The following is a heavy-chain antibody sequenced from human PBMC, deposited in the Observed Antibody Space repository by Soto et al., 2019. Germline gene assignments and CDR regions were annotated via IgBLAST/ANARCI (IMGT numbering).Heavy chain of an antibody. CDR1: AYSFTHYG. V-gene: IGHV1-18*01. D-gene: IGHD2-15*01. CDR2: ISTYNGDT. J-gene: IGHJ3*02. Sequence: QVQVVQSGPEVKKPGASVRVSCKASAYSFTHYGVSWVRQAPGQGLEWMGWISTYNGDTNYAQKFQGRVTMTTDTSTTTAYMELRSLRSVDTAVYYCARDWDCSSGRRCVDVFDIWGQGTMVTVSS. CDR3: ARDWDCSSGRRCVDVFDI.